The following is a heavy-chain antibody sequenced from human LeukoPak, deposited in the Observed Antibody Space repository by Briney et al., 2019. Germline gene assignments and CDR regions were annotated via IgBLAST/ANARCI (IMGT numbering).Heavy chain of an antibody. CDR1: GDSVSSNSAA. Sequence: SQTLSLTCAISGDSVSSNSAAWNWIRQPPSRGLEWLGRTYYRSKWYNDYAVSVKSRITINPDTSKNQFSLQLNSVTPEDTAVYYCARDRAGRGYCSSTSCYPIDYWGQGTLVTVSS. V-gene: IGHV6-1*01. D-gene: IGHD2-2*01. CDR2: TYYRSKWYN. CDR3: ARDRAGRGYCSSTSCYPIDY. J-gene: IGHJ4*02.